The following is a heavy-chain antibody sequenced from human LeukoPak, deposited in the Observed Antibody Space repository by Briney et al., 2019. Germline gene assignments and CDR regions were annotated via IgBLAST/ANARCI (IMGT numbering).Heavy chain of an antibody. J-gene: IGHJ6*03. CDR3: ARSTSHYYYYYMDV. CDR2: IKQDGSEK. V-gene: IGHV3-7*01. CDR1: RFTFSTYW. Sequence: GGSLRLSCAASRFTFSTYWMSWVRQAPGKGLEWVANIKQDGSEKYYVDSVKGRFTISRDNAKNSLYLQMNSLRAEDTAVYYCARSTSHYYYYYMDVWGKGTTVTISS.